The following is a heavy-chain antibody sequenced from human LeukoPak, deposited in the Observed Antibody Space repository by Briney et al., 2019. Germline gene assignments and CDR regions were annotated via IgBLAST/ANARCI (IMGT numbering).Heavy chain of an antibody. CDR3: ARETRGYSYGNFDY. Sequence: GGSLRLSCAASGFTFSSYEMNWVRQAPGKGLEWVSYISSSGSTIYYADSVKGRFTISRDNAKNSLYLQMNSLRAEDTAVYYCARETRGYSYGNFDYWGQGTLVTVSS. J-gene: IGHJ4*02. CDR1: GFTFSSYE. D-gene: IGHD5-18*01. CDR2: ISSSGSTI. V-gene: IGHV3-48*03.